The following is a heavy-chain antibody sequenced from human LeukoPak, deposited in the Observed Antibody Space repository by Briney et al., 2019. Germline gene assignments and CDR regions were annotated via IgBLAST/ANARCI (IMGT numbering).Heavy chain of an antibody. Sequence: SETLSLTCAVSGGPFRGFFWSWIRQAPGKGLEWIAEVSHGGTSNYNPSLKSRITISVDTSKSQFSLKLTSVTAADTAVYYCARGIFDGGRKQYIWFDLWAQGTLVTVSS. CDR3: ARGIFDGGRKQYIWFDL. V-gene: IGHV4-34*01. D-gene: IGHD2-15*01. J-gene: IGHJ5*02. CDR1: GGPFRGFF. CDR2: VSHGGTS.